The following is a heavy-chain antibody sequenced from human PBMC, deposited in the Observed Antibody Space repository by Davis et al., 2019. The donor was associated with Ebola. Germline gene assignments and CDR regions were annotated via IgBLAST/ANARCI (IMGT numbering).Heavy chain of an antibody. Sequence: SVKVSCKASGGTFSSYAISWVRQAPGQGLEWMGGFIPILGIANYAQKFQGRVTITADESTSTAYMELSSLRSEDTAVYYCASGLVRGESYWYFDLWGRGTLVTVSS. V-gene: IGHV1-69*10. CDR3: ASGLVRGESYWYFDL. CDR1: GGTFSSYA. CDR2: FIPILGIA. D-gene: IGHD6-6*01. J-gene: IGHJ2*01.